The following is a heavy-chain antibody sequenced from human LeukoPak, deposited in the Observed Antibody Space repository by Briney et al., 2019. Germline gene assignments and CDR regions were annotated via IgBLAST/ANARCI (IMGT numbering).Heavy chain of an antibody. CDR1: GFTFSSYW. Sequence: GGSLRLSCAASGFTFSSYWMHWVRHTPGKGLVWVSRISSDGSSRTYADSVKGRFTISRDNAKDTLYLQMNSLRAEDTAVYYCARELHGLLDVFDIWGQGTMVTVSS. V-gene: IGHV3-74*01. CDR3: ARELHGLLDVFDI. CDR2: ISSDGSSR. D-gene: IGHD3/OR15-3a*01. J-gene: IGHJ3*02.